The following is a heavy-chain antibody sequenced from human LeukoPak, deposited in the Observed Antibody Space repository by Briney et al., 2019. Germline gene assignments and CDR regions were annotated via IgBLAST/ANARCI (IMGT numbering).Heavy chain of an antibody. V-gene: IGHV3-23*01. CDR1: GFTFNGYS. Sequence: GGSLRLSCAAAGFTFNGYSMTWGRQAPGKGLEWGSVISGSAGATYYADSVKGRFANSRDNSKNALCMQMNSLRAEDPGVYYCARAAMVRGVDYFDSWGQGTLVTVSS. CDR3: ARAAMVRGVDYFDS. D-gene: IGHD3-10*01. J-gene: IGHJ4*02. CDR2: ISGSAGAT.